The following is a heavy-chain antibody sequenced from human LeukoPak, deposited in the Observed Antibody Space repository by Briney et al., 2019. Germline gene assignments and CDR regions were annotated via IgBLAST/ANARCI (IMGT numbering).Heavy chain of an antibody. J-gene: IGHJ4*02. Sequence: SETLSLTCAVYGGSFSGYYWSWIRQPPGKGLEWIGEINHSGGTNYNPSLKSRVTISVDTSKNQFSLKLSSVTAADTAVYYCARDRPGEAFDYWGQGTLVTVSS. CDR3: ARDRPGEAFDY. CDR1: GGSFSGYY. V-gene: IGHV4-34*01. D-gene: IGHD4-17*01. CDR2: INHSGGT.